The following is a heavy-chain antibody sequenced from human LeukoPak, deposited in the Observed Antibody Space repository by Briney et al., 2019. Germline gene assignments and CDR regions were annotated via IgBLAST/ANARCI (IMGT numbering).Heavy chain of an antibody. Sequence: GGSLRLSCAASGFTFSTYSMTWVRQAPGKGLEWVSSISSSRSYIHYADSVKGRFTISRDNAKNSLYLQMSSLRAEDTAVYYCARDLWEYNWKGWFDPWGQGTLVTVSS. CDR3: ARDLWEYNWKGWFDP. CDR2: ISSSRSYI. V-gene: IGHV3-21*01. D-gene: IGHD1-20*01. CDR1: GFTFSTYS. J-gene: IGHJ5*02.